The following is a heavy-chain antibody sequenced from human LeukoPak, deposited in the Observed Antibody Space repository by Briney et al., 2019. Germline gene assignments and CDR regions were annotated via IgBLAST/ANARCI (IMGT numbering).Heavy chain of an antibody. CDR1: GYTFTSYD. D-gene: IGHD3-16*01. V-gene: IGHV1-8*01. J-gene: IGHJ6*02. CDR3: ATPRGVLLGMDV. Sequence: ASVKVSCKASGYTFTSYDINWVRQATGQGLEWMGWMNPNSGNTGYAQKFQGRVTMTRNTSISTAYMELSSLRSEDTAVYYCATPRGVLLGMDVWGQGTTVTVSS. CDR2: MNPNSGNT.